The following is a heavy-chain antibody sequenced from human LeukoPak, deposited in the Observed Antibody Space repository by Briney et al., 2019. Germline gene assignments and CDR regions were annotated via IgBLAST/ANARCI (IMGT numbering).Heavy chain of an antibody. CDR1: GFTFSSYA. Sequence: GGSLRLSCAASGFTFSSYAMRWVRQAPGKGLEWVSAISGSGGSTYYADSVKGRFTISRDNSKNTLYLQMNSLRAEDTAVYYCAKGHYYDSSGYYYYYGMDVWGQGTTVTVSS. V-gene: IGHV3-23*01. CDR3: AKGHYYDSSGYYYYYGMDV. D-gene: IGHD3-22*01. J-gene: IGHJ6*02. CDR2: ISGSGGST.